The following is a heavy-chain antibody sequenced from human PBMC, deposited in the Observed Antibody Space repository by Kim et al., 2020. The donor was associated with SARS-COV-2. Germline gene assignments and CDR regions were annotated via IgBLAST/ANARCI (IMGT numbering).Heavy chain of an antibody. V-gene: IGHV3-23*03. J-gene: IGHJ4*02. Sequence: GGSLRLSCAASRFTFSSYAMNWVRQAPGKGLEWVSVIYSGSSSTSYADSVKGRFTISRDNSKNTLYLQMNSLRAEDTAVYYCAKDGSVNTRFTFDYWGQGALVIVSS. CDR3: AKDGSVNTRFTFDY. D-gene: IGHD3-9*01. CDR1: RFTFSSYA. CDR2: IYSGSSST.